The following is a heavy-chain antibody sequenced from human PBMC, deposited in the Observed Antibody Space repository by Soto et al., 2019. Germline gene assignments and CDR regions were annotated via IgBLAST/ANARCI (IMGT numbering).Heavy chain of an antibody. D-gene: IGHD6-13*01. CDR2: INAGNGNT. CDR3: ARDPSISADAPAGGNWFDP. J-gene: IGHJ5*02. CDR1: GDTFTSYA. Sequence: ASVKVSCKASGDTFTSYAMHWVRQAPGQRLEWMGWINAGNGNTKYSQKFQGRVTITRDTSASTAYMELSSLRSEDTAVYYCARDPSISADAPAGGNWFDPWGQGTLVTVSS. V-gene: IGHV1-3*01.